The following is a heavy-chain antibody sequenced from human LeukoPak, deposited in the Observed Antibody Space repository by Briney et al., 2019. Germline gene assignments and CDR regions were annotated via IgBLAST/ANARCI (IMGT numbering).Heavy chain of an antibody. V-gene: IGHV3-23*01. CDR1: GFTFSSYG. D-gene: IGHD3-22*01. CDR2: ISGSGGST. CDR3: AKDGGGYYTWAFDY. J-gene: IGHJ4*02. Sequence: GGSLRLSCAAPGFTFSSYGMSWVRQAPGKGLEGVSAISGSGGSTYYADSVKGRFTISRDNSKNTLYLQMNSLRAEDTAVYYCAKDGGGYYTWAFDYWGQGTLVTVSS.